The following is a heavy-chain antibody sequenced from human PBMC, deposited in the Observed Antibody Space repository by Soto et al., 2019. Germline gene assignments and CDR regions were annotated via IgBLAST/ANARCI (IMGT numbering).Heavy chain of an antibody. CDR2: ISGSGGST. D-gene: IGHD6-19*01. CDR3: AKDGTTGWYRDNGSDP. V-gene: IGHV3-23*01. J-gene: IGHJ5*02. Sequence: GGSLRLSCAASGFTFSNYAMSWVRQAPGKGLEWVSTISGSGGSTYYADSVKGRFTISRDNSKNTLYLQMNSLGADDTAVFYCAKDGTTGWYRDNGSDPWGEGTLVTVSS. CDR1: GFTFSNYA.